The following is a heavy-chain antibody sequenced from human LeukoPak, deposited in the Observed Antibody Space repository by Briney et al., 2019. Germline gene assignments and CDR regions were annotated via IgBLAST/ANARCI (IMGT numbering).Heavy chain of an antibody. J-gene: IGHJ4*02. CDR1: GFTLGVYA. CDR2: IRSKAYGGTT. CDR3: TGGDYYDSSGYYYSFDY. Sequence: QSGGSLRLSCTSSGFTLGVYAMSWLRQAPGKGVDGVRFIRSKAYGGTTEYAASVKGRFTISRDDSKSIAYPPMNRLKTKEKAVYYCTGGDYYDSSGYYYSFDYWGQGTLVTVSS. V-gene: IGHV3-49*03. D-gene: IGHD3-22*01.